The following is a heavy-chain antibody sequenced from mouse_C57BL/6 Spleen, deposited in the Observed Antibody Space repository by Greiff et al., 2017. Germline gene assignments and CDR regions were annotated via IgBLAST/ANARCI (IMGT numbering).Heavy chain of an antibody. CDR1: GFSLTSYG. CDR3: ARNRLGRDYYAMDY. D-gene: IGHD4-1*01. Sequence: VKLQESGPGLVQPSQSLSITCTVSGFSLTSYGVHWVRQSPGKGLEWLGVIWSGGSTDYNAAFISRLSISKDNSKSQVFFKMNSLQADDTAIYYCARNRLGRDYYAMDYWGQGTSVTVSS. V-gene: IGHV2-2*01. J-gene: IGHJ4*01. CDR2: IWSGGST.